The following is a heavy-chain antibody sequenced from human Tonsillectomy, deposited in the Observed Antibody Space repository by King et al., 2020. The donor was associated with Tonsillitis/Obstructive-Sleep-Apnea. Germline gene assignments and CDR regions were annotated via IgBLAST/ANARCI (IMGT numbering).Heavy chain of an antibody. CDR3: ARLESHAEYGAIDF. V-gene: IGHV4-59*08. CDR1: GGSISNYY. D-gene: IGHD4-17*01. Sequence: QLQESGPGLVKPSETLSLTCTVSGGSISNYYWSWIRQPPGKGLEWIGYIYYSGSTNYNPSLKSRVTISVDTSKNQFSLKLSSVTAADTAVYYCARLESHAEYGAIDFWGQGTLVTVSS. CDR2: IYYSGST. J-gene: IGHJ4*02.